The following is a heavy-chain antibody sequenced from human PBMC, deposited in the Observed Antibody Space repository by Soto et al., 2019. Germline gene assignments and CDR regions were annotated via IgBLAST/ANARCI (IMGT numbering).Heavy chain of an antibody. D-gene: IGHD2-15*01. CDR2: IYYSGNT. Sequence: QLQLQESGPGLVKPSETLSLTCTVSGGSISSSSYYWGWVRQPPGKGLEWIGSIYYSGNTHYNPSLRSRVTIYVDTSKNQFSLRLSSVTAADTAVYYCTRIYCSAAACYHFDYWGQGTLVTVSS. V-gene: IGHV4-39*01. CDR3: TRIYCSAAACYHFDY. J-gene: IGHJ4*02. CDR1: GGSISSSSYY.